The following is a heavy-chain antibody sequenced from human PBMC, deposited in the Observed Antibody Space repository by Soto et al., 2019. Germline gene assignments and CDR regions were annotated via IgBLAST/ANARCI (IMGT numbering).Heavy chain of an antibody. V-gene: IGHV4-39*01. J-gene: IGHJ5*02. CDR1: GGSISSSSYY. D-gene: IGHD6-19*01. CDR3: ARPASSGWYDWFDP. Sequence: ETLSLTCTVSGGSISSSSYYWGWIRQPPGKGLEWIGSIYYSGSTYYNPSLKSRVTISVDTSKNQFSLKLSSVTAADTAVYYCARPASSGWYDWFDPWGQGTLVTVSS. CDR2: IYYSGST.